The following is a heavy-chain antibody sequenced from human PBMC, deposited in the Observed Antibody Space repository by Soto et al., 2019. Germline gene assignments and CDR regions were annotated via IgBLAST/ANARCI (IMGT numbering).Heavy chain of an antibody. V-gene: IGHV4-39*01. J-gene: IGHJ5*02. CDR1: GGSISSSSYY. D-gene: IGHD6-19*01. CDR3: ARPASSGWYDWFDP. Sequence: ETLSLTCTVSGGSISSSSYYWGWIRQPPGKGLEWIGSIYYSGSTYYNPSLKSRVTISVDTSKNQFSLKLSSVTAADTAVYYCARPASSGWYDWFDPWGQGTLVTVSS. CDR2: IYYSGST.